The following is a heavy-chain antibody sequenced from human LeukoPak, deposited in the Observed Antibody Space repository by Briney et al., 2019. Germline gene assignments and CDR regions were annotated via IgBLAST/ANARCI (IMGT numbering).Heavy chain of an antibody. CDR3: SKSLCESSVYQGEDY. CDR2: ISPRDTGT. CDR1: GFTFSSSV. V-gene: IGHV3-23*01. D-gene: IGHD3-22*01. J-gene: IGHJ4*02. Sequence: GGSLRLSCAASGFTFSSSVMTWVRQAPGKGLEWVSTISPRDTGTYYADSVKGRFTVSRDDSKSTLFLHLTSLRAEDTAVYFCSKSLCESSVYQGEDYWGQGTLVTVSS.